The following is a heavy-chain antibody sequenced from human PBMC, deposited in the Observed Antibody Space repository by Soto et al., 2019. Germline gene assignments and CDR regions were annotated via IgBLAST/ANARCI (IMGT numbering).Heavy chain of an antibody. CDR2: ISGSGGST. V-gene: IGHV3-23*01. Sequence: EVQLLESGGGLVQPGGSLRLSCAASGFTFSSYAMSWVRQAPGKGLEWVSAISGSGGSTYYADSVKGRFTISRDNSKNTLYLQMNSLRAEDTAVYYCANEGLRPTVTPRADAFDIWGQGTMVTVSS. CDR3: ANEGLRPTVTPRADAFDI. J-gene: IGHJ3*02. D-gene: IGHD4-17*01. CDR1: GFTFSSYA.